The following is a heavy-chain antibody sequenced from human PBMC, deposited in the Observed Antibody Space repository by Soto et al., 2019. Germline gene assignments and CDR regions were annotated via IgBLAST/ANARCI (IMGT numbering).Heavy chain of an antibody. CDR3: ARDPYGEYCSSTSCYISNYYYGMDV. J-gene: IGHJ6*02. CDR2: ISYDGSNK. D-gene: IGHD2-2*02. Sequence: GGSLRLSCAASGFAFSSYAMHWVRQAPGKGLEWVAVISYDGSNKYYADSVKGRFTISRDNSKNTLYLQMNSLRAEDTAVYYCARDPYGEYCSSTSCYISNYYYGMDVWGQGTTVTVSS. V-gene: IGHV3-30-3*01. CDR1: GFAFSSYA.